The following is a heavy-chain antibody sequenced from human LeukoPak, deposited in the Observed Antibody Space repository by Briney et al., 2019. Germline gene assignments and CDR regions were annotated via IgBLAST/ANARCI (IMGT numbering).Heavy chain of an antibody. CDR1: GGSISSGSYY. J-gene: IGHJ6*03. Sequence: PSETLSLTCTVSGGSISSGSYYWSWIRQPAGKGLEWIGRIYTSGSTNYNPSLKSQVTISVDTAKNQFPLKLSSVTAADTAVYYCARERLFGVVIISNYYYYMDVWGKGTTVTVSS. CDR3: ARERLFGVVIISNYYYYMDV. V-gene: IGHV4-61*02. CDR2: IYTSGST. D-gene: IGHD3-3*01.